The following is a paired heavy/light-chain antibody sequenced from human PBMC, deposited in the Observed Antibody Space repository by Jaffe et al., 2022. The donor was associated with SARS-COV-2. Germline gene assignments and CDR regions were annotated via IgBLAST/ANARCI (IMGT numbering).Light chain of an antibody. CDR3: QQFGSSPT. CDR2: GAS. CDR1: HSLSSSS. V-gene: IGKV3-20*01. J-gene: IGKJ5*01. Sequence: EIVLTQSPGTLSLTTGERATLSCRASHSLSSSSLAWYQQKPGQAPRLLIYGASSRATGVPDRFSGSGFGTDFTLTITKLEPEDFAVYFCQQFGSSPTFGQGTRLDIK.
Heavy chain of an antibody. J-gene: IGHJ3*02. CDR2: TYYRSNWKK. CDR3: ARDEGITLAAPRIVFDI. D-gene: IGHD1-20*01. CDR1: GDSVSSNSAA. Sequence: QVELQQSGPGLVRPSQTLSLTCAISGDSVSSNSAAWNWIRQSPSRGLEWLGRTYYRSNWKKEYAVSVRSRITINADTSKNQMSLQLNSVTPEDTAIYYCARDEGITLAAPRIVFDIWGQGTTVTVSS. V-gene: IGHV6-1*01.